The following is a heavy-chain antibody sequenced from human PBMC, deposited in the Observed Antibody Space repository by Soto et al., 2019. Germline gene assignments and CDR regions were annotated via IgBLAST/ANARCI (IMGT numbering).Heavy chain of an antibody. Sequence: GTSAEVSCKASCGAFGGYASRWVRQEHRQGLEWMGGIIPIFGTANYAQKFQGRVTITADKSTSTAYMELSSLRSEDTAVYYCARTYYYDSSGYRGPMDVWVQGTTVTV. CDR1: CGAFGGYA. J-gene: IGHJ6*02. V-gene: IGHV1-69*06. CDR3: ARTYYYDSSGYRGPMDV. CDR2: IIPIFGTA. D-gene: IGHD3-22*01.